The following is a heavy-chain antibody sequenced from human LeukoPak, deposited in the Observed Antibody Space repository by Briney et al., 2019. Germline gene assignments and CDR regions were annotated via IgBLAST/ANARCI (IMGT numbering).Heavy chain of an antibody. CDR3: ARAQNCGGDCSNPVGDY. V-gene: IGHV3-21*01. CDR2: ISSSSSYI. Sequence: PGGSLRLSCAASGFTFSSYSMNWVRQAPGKGLEWVSSISSSSSYIYYADSVKGRFTISRDNAKNSLYLQMNSLRAEDTAVYYCARAQNCGGDCSNPVGDYWGKGTLVTVSS. J-gene: IGHJ4*02. CDR1: GFTFSSYS. D-gene: IGHD2-21*02.